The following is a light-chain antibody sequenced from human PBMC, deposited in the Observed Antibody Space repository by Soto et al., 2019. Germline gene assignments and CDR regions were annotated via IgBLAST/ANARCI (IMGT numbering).Light chain of an antibody. CDR2: GAS. CDR1: QDISEY. J-gene: IGKJ1*01. CDR3: HSYNSIPRT. V-gene: IGKV1-27*01. Sequence: DIQMAQSPSSLSASIGDRVTITCRASQDISEYLAWYQQRPGNAPNLLIYGASILQSGVPSRFSGSGSGTHFTLTISSLQPEDVATYYCHSYNSIPRTFGQGTTVEIK.